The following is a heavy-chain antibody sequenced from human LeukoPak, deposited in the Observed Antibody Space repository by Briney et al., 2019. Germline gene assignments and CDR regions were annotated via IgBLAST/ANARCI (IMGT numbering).Heavy chain of an antibody. CDR2: INPNSGGT. CDR1: GYIFTGYY. CDR3: ARDLKWNYFDY. Sequence: ASVKVSCKASGYIFTGYYMHWVRQAPGQGLEWMGWINPNSGGTDYAQKFQGRVTMTRDTSISTAYMELSRLRSDDTAVYYCARDLKWNYFDYWGQGTLVTVSS. J-gene: IGHJ4*02. V-gene: IGHV1-2*02. D-gene: IGHD1-26*01.